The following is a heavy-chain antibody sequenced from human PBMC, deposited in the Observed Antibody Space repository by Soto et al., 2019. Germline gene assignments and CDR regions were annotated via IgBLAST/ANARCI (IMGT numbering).Heavy chain of an antibody. CDR1: GDSMNSYH. CDR3: ARGDYGDLWGMDV. J-gene: IGHJ6*02. CDR2: ITATGTT. Sequence: QVQLQESGPGLVEPSETLPLTCTVSGDSMNSYHWSWIRQSAEKGLEWIGRITATGTTTYNPSLKSRITLSVDTSKNQFSLNLKFVTAADTAVYYCARGDYGDLWGMDVWGQGTTVTVSS. V-gene: IGHV4-4*07. D-gene: IGHD4-17*01.